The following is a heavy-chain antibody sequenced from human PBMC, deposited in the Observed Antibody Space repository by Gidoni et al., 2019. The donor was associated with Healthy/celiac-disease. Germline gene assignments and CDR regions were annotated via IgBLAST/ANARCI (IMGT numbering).Heavy chain of an antibody. CDR1: GFPFSSYG. J-gene: IGHJ4*02. CDR2: IRYDGSNK. CDR3: AKADGSGSYYPDY. Sequence: QVQLVESGGGVVQPGGSLRLSCAASGFPFSSYGMHWVRQAPGKGLEWVAFIRYDGSNKYYADSVKGRFTISRDNSKNTLYLQMNSLRAEDTAVYYCAKADGSGSYYPDYWGQGTLVTVSS. D-gene: IGHD3-10*01. V-gene: IGHV3-30*02.